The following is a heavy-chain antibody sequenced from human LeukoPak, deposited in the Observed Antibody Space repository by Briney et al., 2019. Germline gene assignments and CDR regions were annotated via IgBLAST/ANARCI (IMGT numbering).Heavy chain of an antibody. CDR3: AKDLSGYSPNDAFDI. D-gene: IGHD3-9*01. V-gene: IGHV3-23*01. Sequence: GGSLRLSCAASGFTFSSYGMSWVRQAPGKGLEWASAISGSGGSTYYADSVKGRFTISRDNSKNTLYLQMNSLRAEDTAVYYCAKDLSGYSPNDAFDIWGQGTMVTVSS. CDR1: GFTFSSYG. CDR2: ISGSGGST. J-gene: IGHJ3*02.